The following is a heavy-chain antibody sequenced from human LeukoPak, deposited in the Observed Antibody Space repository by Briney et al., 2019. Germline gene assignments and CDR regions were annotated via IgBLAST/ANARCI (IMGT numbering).Heavy chain of an antibody. D-gene: IGHD5-24*01. V-gene: IGHV1-18*01. Sequence: GASVKVSCKASGYTFPTFGISWVRQAPGQGLEWLRWISGYNNNAHYAQGLQGRVTMTTDMSRGTAYLELRSLRSDDTALYYCARAARDDSFDYWGQGPLVTVSS. CDR3: ARAARDDSFDY. CDR2: ISGYNNNA. CDR1: GYTFPTFG. J-gene: IGHJ4*02.